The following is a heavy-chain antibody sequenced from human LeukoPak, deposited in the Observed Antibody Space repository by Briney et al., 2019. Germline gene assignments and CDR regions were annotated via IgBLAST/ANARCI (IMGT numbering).Heavy chain of an antibody. CDR3: ARATGYDILTGYYGN. J-gene: IGHJ4*02. CDR2: IIPIFGTA. D-gene: IGHD3-9*01. CDR1: GGTFSSYA. V-gene: IGHV1-69*01. Sequence: ASVKVSCKASGGTFSSYAISWVRQAPGQGLEWMGGIIPIFGTANYAQKFQGRVTITADESTSTAYMELGSLRSEDTAVYYCARATGYDILTGYYGNWGQGTLVTVSS.